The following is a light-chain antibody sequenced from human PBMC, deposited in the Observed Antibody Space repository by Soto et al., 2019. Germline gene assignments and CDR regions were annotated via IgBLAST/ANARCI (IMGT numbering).Light chain of an antibody. J-gene: IGKJ1*01. CDR3: QYYGGSPRT. V-gene: IGKV3-20*01. Sequence: EIFLTQSPVTLSLSPGEGTTLSCRASESVASLAWYQQKPGQAPRLLIYGASTRATGIPDRFSGSGSGTDFTLTISGLEPEDFAVYYCQYYGGSPRTFGRGTKVDIK. CDR2: GAS. CDR1: ESVAS.